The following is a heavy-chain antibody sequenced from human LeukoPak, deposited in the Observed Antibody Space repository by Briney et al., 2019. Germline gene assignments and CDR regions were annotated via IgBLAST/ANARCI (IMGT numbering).Heavy chain of an antibody. CDR2: IWYDGSNK. CDR1: GFTFSSYG. Sequence: GRSLRLSCAASGFTFSSYGMHWVRQAPGKGLEWVAVIWYDGSNKYYADSVKGRFTISRDNSKNTLYLQMNSLRAEDTAVYYCAREYYYDSSGYADYWGQGTLVTVSS. CDR3: AREYYYDSSGYADY. V-gene: IGHV3-33*01. J-gene: IGHJ4*02. D-gene: IGHD3-22*01.